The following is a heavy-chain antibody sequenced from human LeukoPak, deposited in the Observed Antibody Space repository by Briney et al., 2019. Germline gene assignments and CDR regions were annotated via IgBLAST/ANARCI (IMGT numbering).Heavy chain of an antibody. Sequence: GASVKVSCKASGYTFTSYYMHWVRQAPGQGLEWMGIINPSGGSTSYAQKFQGRVTMTEDTSTDTAYMELSSLRSEDTAVYYCATDTVSSEKGVPAAIGYWGQGTLVTVSS. J-gene: IGHJ4*02. CDR1: GYTFTSYY. CDR3: ATDTVSSEKGVPAAIGY. D-gene: IGHD2-2*01. V-gene: IGHV1-46*01. CDR2: INPSGGST.